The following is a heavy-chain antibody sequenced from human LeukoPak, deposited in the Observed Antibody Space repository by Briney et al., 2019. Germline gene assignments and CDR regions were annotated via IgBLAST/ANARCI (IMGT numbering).Heavy chain of an antibody. CDR2: IDQDGNVK. V-gene: IGHV3-7*01. J-gene: IGHJ4*02. D-gene: IGHD2-2*01. CDR1: GFTFTNYW. CDR3: ARNLAKVFPAVY. Sequence: GGSLRVSCAASGFTFTNYWMSWVRQAPGKWLEWVANIDQDGNVKYYLDSVKGRFTISRDNAKNSLSLQMNNLRAEDTAVYYCARNLAKVFPAVYWGQGTLVAVSS.